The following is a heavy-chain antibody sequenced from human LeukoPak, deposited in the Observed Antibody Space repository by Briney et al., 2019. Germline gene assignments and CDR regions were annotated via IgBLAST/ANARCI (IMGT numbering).Heavy chain of an antibody. CDR1: GFTFSNYA. J-gene: IGHJ4*02. CDR3: AKDSASYGRFDY. Sequence: GGSLILSCAASGFTFSNYAMSWVRQVPGKGLEWVSVISGSGSSTYYADSVKGRFTISRDNSKNTLYLQMNSLRAEDTAVYFCAKDSASYGRFDYWGREPWSPSPQ. D-gene: IGHD5-18*01. V-gene: IGHV3-23*01. CDR2: ISGSGSST.